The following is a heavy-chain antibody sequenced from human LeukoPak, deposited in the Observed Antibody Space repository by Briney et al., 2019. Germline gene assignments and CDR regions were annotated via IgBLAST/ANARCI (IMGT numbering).Heavy chain of an antibody. V-gene: IGHV4-34*01. CDR2: INHSGST. CDR3: AGERGEEYSSGWYKTNYFDN. CDR1: GGSFSGYY. J-gene: IGHJ4*02. Sequence: SETLFLTCAVYGGSFSGYYWSWIRQPPGKGLEWIGEINHSGSTNYNPSLKSRVTISVDTSKNQFSLKLTSVTGADTAVYYCAGERGEEYSSGWYKTNYFDNWGQGIRVTVSS. D-gene: IGHD6-19*01.